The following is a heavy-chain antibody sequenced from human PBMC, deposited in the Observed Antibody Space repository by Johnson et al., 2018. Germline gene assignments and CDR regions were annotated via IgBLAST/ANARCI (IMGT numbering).Heavy chain of an antibody. D-gene: IGHD3-22*01. CDR1: GGTFSSYG. CDR2: IIPIFATA. V-gene: IGHV1-69*12. Sequence: QVQLVQSGAEVKKPGSSVKVYYKASGGTFSSYGISWVRQAPGQGLEWMGGIIPIFATANYAQKFQGRVTITAAESTGTAYMELSSLKSGDTAVYYCARGGKDYYERSSWAYDFDYWGQGTLVTGSS. CDR3: ARGGKDYYERSSWAYDFDY. J-gene: IGHJ4*02.